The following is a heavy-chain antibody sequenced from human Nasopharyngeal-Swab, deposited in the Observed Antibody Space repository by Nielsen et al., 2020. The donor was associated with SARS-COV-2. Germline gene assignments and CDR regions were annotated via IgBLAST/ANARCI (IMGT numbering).Heavy chain of an antibody. Sequence: GESLKISCVVPGFTFRSYAMSWVRQAPGKGLEWVSSITSSGEKTDYADSVKGRFTISRDNSKNTLYLQMSSLGAEDTAVYYCAKDRRVEPTRWYFDYWGQGTLVTVSS. CDR3: AKDRRVEPTRWYFDY. D-gene: IGHD1-1*01. J-gene: IGHJ4*02. CDR2: ITSSGEKT. V-gene: IGHV3-23*01. CDR1: GFTFRSYA.